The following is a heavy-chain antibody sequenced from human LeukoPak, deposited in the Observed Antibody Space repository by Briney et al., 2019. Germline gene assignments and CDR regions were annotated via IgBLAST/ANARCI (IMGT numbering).Heavy chain of an antibody. CDR1: GFTFSSYA. CDR2: ISGGGGVT. V-gene: IGHV3-23*01. D-gene: IGHD5-12*01. CDR3: AKEPRVATIEIFDY. J-gene: IGHJ4*02. Sequence: GGSLRLSCAASGFTFSSYAMSWVRQAPGKGLEWVSSISGGGGVTYYADSVKGRFTISRDNSKNTAYLQMNSLRAEDTAVYYCAKEPRVATIEIFDYWGQGTLVTVSS.